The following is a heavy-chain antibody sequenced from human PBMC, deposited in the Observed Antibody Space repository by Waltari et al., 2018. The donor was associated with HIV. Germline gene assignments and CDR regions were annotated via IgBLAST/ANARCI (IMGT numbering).Heavy chain of an antibody. J-gene: IGHJ4*02. D-gene: IGHD3-3*01. CDR2: NYYSGGT. V-gene: IGHV4-39*07. CDR3: ARVRFLEWFTYDY. Sequence: QLQLQESGPGLVKPSETLSLTCTVSGGSIRSSSYYWGWIRQPPGKGLEWIGRNYYSGGTYYNPSLKRRVTRSVDTAKNQFSLKLSSVTAADTAVYYCARVRFLEWFTYDYWGQGTLVTVSS. CDR1: GGSIRSSSYY.